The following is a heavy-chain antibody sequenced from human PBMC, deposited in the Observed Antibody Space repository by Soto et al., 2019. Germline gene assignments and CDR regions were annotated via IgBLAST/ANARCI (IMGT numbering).Heavy chain of an antibody. Sequence: GASAEVSCKASGYTYTGYYMHWVRQAPVQVLEWMGWINPNSGGTNYAQKFQGWVTMTRDTSISTAYMELSRLRSDDTAVYYCARETIFGVVIGTGGMDVWGQGNTVTVSS. D-gene: IGHD3-3*01. CDR2: INPNSGGT. J-gene: IGHJ6*02. CDR3: ARETIFGVVIGTGGMDV. CDR1: GYTYTGYY. V-gene: IGHV1-2*04.